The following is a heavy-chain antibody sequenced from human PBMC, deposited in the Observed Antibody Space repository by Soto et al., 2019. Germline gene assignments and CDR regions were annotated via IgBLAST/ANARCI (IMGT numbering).Heavy chain of an antibody. CDR1: GYTFTSYS. J-gene: IGHJ6*02. D-gene: IGHD3-10*01. CDR3: AREFGDTRIRSRYGMDV. CDR2: INTANGNT. V-gene: IGHV1-3*04. Sequence: QVQLVQSGAEVKKPGASVKVSCKTSGYTFTSYSIHWVRQAPGQRPEWMGWINTANGNTKYSHKFQGRVTITRDSSATTAAMELNSLRSEDTAVYYCAREFGDTRIRSRYGMDVWGQGTTVTVSS.